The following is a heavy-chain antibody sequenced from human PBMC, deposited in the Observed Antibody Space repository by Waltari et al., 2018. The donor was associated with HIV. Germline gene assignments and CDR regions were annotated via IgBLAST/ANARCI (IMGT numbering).Heavy chain of an antibody. CDR1: GFPFDTYA. Sequence: EVQLLESGGHLIQQGGSLRLSCAASGFPFDTYAMNWVGQAPGKRLEWVAAISGSGDIAYSADSVKGRFSISRDNSKNTLFLQMTSLRAEDTAVYYCAKDLGDYVWGMFTGAHFDSWGQGTLVTVSS. D-gene: IGHD3-16*01. V-gene: IGHV3-23*01. J-gene: IGHJ4*02. CDR2: ISGSGDIA. CDR3: AKDLGDYVWGMFTGAHFDS.